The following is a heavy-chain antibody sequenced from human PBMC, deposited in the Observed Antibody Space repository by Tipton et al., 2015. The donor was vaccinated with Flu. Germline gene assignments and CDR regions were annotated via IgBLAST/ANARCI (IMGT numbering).Heavy chain of an antibody. V-gene: IGHV4-39*07. CDR1: GGSISSSSYY. D-gene: IGHD4-11*01. Sequence: TLSLTCTVSGGSISSSSYYWGWIRQPPGKGLEWIGSIYSSGSTYYNPSLKSRVTISINTSKNQFSLKVFSVTAADTAVYYCARRDYSNYVSDPKNWFDPWGQGILVTVSS. J-gene: IGHJ5*02. CDR3: ARRDYSNYVSDPKNWFDP. CDR2: IYSSGST.